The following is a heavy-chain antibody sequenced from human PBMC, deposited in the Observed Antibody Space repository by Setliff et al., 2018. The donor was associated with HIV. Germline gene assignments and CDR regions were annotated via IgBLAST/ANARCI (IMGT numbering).Heavy chain of an antibody. J-gene: IGHJ4*02. Sequence: SETLSLTCAVYGGSFSCYYWSWIRQPPGKGLEWIGEVTHSGRTNYNPSLESRVTTSVDTSKKQFSLRLTSVTAADTAVYYCARGVRDNSGWSSYYFDYWGQGTLVTVSS. V-gene: IGHV4-34*01. D-gene: IGHD6-19*01. CDR1: GGSFSCYY. CDR3: ARGVRDNSGWSSYYFDY. CDR2: VTHSGRT.